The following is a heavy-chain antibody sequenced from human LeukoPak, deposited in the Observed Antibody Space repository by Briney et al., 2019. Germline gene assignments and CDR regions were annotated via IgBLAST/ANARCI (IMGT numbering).Heavy chain of an antibody. V-gene: IGHV3-48*03. CDR1: GFTFSSYE. CDR2: ISSSGSTI. CDR3: ARDRLYQLPVYYYGMDV. D-gene: IGHD2-2*01. Sequence: PGGSLRLSCAASGFTFSSYEMNWVRQAPGKGLEWVSYISSSGSTIYYADSVKGRFTISTDNAKNSLYLQMNSLRAEDTAVYYCARDRLYQLPVYYYGMDVWGQGTTVTVSS. J-gene: IGHJ6*02.